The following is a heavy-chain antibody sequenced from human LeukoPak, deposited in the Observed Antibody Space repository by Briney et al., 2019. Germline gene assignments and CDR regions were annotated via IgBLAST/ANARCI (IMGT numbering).Heavy chain of an antibody. J-gene: IGHJ6*04. Sequence: ASVKVSCKASGYTFTSYYMHWVRQAPGQGLEWMGIINPSGGSTNYAQKFQGRVTMTGDMSTSTVYMELSSLRSEDTAVYYCAVERITMVRGVIIRSVDVWGKGTTVTISS. CDR3: AVERITMVRGVIIRSVDV. CDR2: INPSGGST. CDR1: GYTFTSYY. D-gene: IGHD3-10*01. V-gene: IGHV1-46*01.